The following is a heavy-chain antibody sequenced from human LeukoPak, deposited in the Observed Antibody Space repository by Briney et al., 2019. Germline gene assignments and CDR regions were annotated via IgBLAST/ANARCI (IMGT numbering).Heavy chain of an antibody. V-gene: IGHV5-51*01. Sequence: GESLKISCKGSGYSFTSYWIGWVRQMPGKGLEWMGIIYPGDSDTRYSPSFQGQVTISADKSISTAYLQWSSLKASDTAMYYCARIPGGYCSSTGCPELYFDYWGQGTLVTVSS. CDR3: ARIPGGYCSSTGCPELYFDY. CDR2: IYPGDSDT. D-gene: IGHD2-2*01. J-gene: IGHJ4*02. CDR1: GYSFTSYW.